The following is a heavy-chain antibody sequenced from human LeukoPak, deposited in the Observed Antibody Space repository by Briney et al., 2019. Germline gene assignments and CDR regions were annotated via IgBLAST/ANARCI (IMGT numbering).Heavy chain of an antibody. Sequence: GGSLRLSCAASGFTFSSYDMTWVRQAPGRGLEWVSSIRPSGDNTYYGDSVKGRFTISRDNSKNSLYLQMNSLRAEDTAVYYCARDLDNQNWFDPWGQGTLVTVSS. V-gene: IGHV3-23*01. CDR1: GFTFSSYD. CDR3: ARDLDNQNWFDP. D-gene: IGHD1-1*01. CDR2: IRPSGDNT. J-gene: IGHJ5*02.